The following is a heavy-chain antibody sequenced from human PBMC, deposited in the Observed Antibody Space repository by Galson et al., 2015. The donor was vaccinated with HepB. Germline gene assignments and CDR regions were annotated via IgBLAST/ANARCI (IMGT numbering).Heavy chain of an antibody. J-gene: IGHJ4*02. CDR2: IRYDGSNK. Sequence: SLRLSCAASGFTFSSYGMHWVRQAPGKGLEWVAFIRYDGSNKYYADSVKGRFTISRDNSKNTLYLQMNSLRAEDTAVYYCAKDRGAVAGNLLDYWGQGTLVTVSS. V-gene: IGHV3-30*02. CDR1: GFTFSSYG. CDR3: AKDRGAVAGNLLDY. D-gene: IGHD6-19*01.